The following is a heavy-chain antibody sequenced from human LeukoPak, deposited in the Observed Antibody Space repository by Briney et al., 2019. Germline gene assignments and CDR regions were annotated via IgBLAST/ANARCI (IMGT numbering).Heavy chain of an antibody. CDR3: ARAILGMIIRAFDP. Sequence: GASVKVSCKASGYTFTSYYMHWVRQAPGQGLEWMGIINPSGGSTSYAQKFQGRVTMTRNTSIGTAYMELSSLRSDDTAVYYCARAILGMIIRAFDPWGQGTLVTVSS. CDR1: GYTFTSYY. CDR2: INPSGGST. D-gene: IGHD3-3*01. V-gene: IGHV1-46*01. J-gene: IGHJ5*02.